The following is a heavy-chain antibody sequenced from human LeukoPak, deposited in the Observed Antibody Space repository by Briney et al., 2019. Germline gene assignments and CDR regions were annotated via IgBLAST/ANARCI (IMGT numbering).Heavy chain of an antibody. V-gene: IGHV4-59*01. CDR2: MYHSGST. CDR3: ARQDSSGWY. Sequence: SETLSLTCTVSGGSITSYYWSWIRQPPGKGLEWIGSMYHSGSTNYNPSLKSRVTISVDTSKTQLSLKLTSVAAADTAVYYCARQDSSGWYWGQGTLVTVSS. D-gene: IGHD6-19*01. CDR1: GGSITSYY. J-gene: IGHJ4*02.